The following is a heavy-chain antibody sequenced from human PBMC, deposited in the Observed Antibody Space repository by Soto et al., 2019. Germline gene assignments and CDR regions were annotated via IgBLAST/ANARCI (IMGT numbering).Heavy chain of an antibody. CDR1: GFSFSTYN. CDR2: ISSGSSTI. CDR3: ARYYYDSSGYPSFDF. Sequence: GGSLRLSCAASGFSFSTYNMQWVRQAPWKGLQWVSYISSGSSTIYYADSVKGRFTISRDNAKNSLFLQMNSLRDEDTAMYYCARYYYDSSGYPSFDFWGQGTLVTVSS. J-gene: IGHJ4*02. D-gene: IGHD3-22*01. V-gene: IGHV3-48*02.